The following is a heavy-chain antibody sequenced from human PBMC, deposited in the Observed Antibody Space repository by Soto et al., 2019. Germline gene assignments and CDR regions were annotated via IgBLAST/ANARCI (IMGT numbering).Heavy chain of an antibody. CDR3: ARVGRGYYDFWSGYSPIDY. D-gene: IGHD3-3*01. CDR2: MNPNSGNT. Sequence: QVQLVQSGAEVKKPGASVKVSCKASGYTFTSYDINWVRQATGQGLEWMGWMNPNSGNTGYAQKFQGRVTMTRNTSISTAYMELSSLRSEDTAVYYCARVGRGYYDFWSGYSPIDYWCQGTLVTVSS. J-gene: IGHJ4*02. V-gene: IGHV1-8*01. CDR1: GYTFTSYD.